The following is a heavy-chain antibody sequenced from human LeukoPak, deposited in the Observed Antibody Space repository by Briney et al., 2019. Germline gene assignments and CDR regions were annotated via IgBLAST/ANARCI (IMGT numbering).Heavy chain of an antibody. D-gene: IGHD4-17*01. J-gene: IGHJ4*02. CDR2: ISYDGSKN. CDR3: ARDSSGDYAVDY. CDR1: GFTFSSHD. V-gene: IGHV3-30*04. Sequence: GGSLRLSCAASGFTFSSHDIHWVRQAPGKGLEWVAFISYDGSKNYYADSVKGRFTISRDNSRNTLYLQMNSLRAEDTAVYYCARDSSGDYAVDYWGQGTLVSVSS.